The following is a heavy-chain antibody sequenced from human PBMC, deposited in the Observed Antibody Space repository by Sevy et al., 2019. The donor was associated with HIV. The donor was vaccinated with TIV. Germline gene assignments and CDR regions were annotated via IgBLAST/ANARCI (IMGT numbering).Heavy chain of an antibody. V-gene: IGHV1-18*01. Sequence: ASVKVSCKASGYTFTSYGISWVRQAPGQGLEWMGWISAYNGNTNYAQKLQGRVTMTTDTSTSKAYMELRSLRSDDTAVYYCARERIQHSFYYGMDVWGQGTTVTVSS. J-gene: IGHJ6*02. D-gene: IGHD5-18*01. CDR3: ARERIQHSFYYGMDV. CDR2: ISAYNGNT. CDR1: GYTFTSYG.